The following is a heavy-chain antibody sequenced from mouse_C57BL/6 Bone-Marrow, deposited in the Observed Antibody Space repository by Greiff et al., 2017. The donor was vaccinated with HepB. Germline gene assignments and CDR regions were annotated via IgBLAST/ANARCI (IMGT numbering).Heavy chain of an antibody. CDR1: GFTFSNYW. V-gene: IGHV6-3*01. CDR2: IRLKTDNYAT. J-gene: IGHJ2*01. CDR3: TRSYYRDD. D-gene: IGHD2-12*01. Sequence: EVKLVESGGGLVQPGGSMKLSCVASGFTFSNYWMNWVRQSPAKGLGWVAQIRLKTDNYATHYAKSVKGWFTISRDDSKSSVYLQMNNLRAEDTGIDYCTRSYYRDDWGQGTTLTVSS.